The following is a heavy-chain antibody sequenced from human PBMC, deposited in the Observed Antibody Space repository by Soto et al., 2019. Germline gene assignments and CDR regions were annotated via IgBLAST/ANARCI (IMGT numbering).Heavy chain of an antibody. CDR3: ARWGHPAVKAFDI. Sequence: SETLSLTCTVSGASVNYYYWNWVRQPLGKGLDWIGFIHYTGSRIFNPSLHSRVTMSVDVSQNQFSLRLTSVTAADTAIYYCARWGHPAVKAFDIWGQGTTVTVSS. CDR1: GASVNYYY. CDR2: IHYTGSR. D-gene: IGHD3-16*01. V-gene: IGHV4-59*02. J-gene: IGHJ3*02.